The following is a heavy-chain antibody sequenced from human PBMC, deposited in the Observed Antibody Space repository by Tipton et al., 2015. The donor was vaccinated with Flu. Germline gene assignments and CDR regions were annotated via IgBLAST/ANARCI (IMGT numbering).Heavy chain of an antibody. D-gene: IGHD1-26*01. V-gene: IGHV4-59*01. Sequence: TLSLTCTVSGDSISSYYWSWIRQPPGKGLEWIGYIYYSGSTNYNPPLKSRATISVDTSKNQFSLKLSSVTAADTAVYYCARVGGSSYYYYGMDVWGQGTTVTVSS. CDR2: IYYSGST. CDR1: GDSISSYY. J-gene: IGHJ6*02. CDR3: ARVGGSSYYYYGMDV.